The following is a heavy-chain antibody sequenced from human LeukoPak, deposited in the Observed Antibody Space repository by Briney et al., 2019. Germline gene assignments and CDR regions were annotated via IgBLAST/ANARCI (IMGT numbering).Heavy chain of an antibody. V-gene: IGHV3-7*01. CDR1: GFTFSNYW. Sequence: GGSLRLSCVGSGFTFSNYWMNWVRQAPGKGLEWVANIKGSDKGHVDSVKGRFSVSRDDARNSLYLQMDSLRAEDTAVYYCARDVEWNYDIWGQGTVVRVSS. CDR2: IKGSDK. J-gene: IGHJ4*02. CDR3: ARDVEWNYDI. D-gene: IGHD1-7*01.